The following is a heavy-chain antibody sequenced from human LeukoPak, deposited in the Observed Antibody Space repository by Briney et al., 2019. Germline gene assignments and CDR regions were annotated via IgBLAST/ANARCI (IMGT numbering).Heavy chain of an antibody. Sequence: PGRSLRLSCAASGFTFSSYGMRWVRQAPGKGLEWVAVIWYDGSNKYYADSVKGRFTISRDNSKNTLYLQMNSLRAEDTAVYYCARDRDSLDYWGQGTLVTVSS. CDR3: ARDRDSLDY. CDR2: IWYDGSNK. J-gene: IGHJ4*02. CDR1: GFTFSSYG. V-gene: IGHV3-33*01.